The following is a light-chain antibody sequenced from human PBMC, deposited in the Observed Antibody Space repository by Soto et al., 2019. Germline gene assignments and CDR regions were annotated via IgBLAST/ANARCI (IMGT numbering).Light chain of an antibody. Sequence: EIVLTQSPGTLSLSPGERATLSCRASQSVSISYLARYQQKPGQCPRLLIYGASSSATGIPDRFSGSGCGTDFTLTISRLEPEDFAVYYCQQYGSSLSWTFGQGPKVEIK. CDR3: QQYGSSLSWT. J-gene: IGKJ1*01. CDR1: QSVSISY. V-gene: IGKV3-20*01. CDR2: GAS.